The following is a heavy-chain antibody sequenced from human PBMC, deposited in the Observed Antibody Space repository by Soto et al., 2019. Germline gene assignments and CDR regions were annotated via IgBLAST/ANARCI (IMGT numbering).Heavy chain of an antibody. V-gene: IGHV1-69*01. J-gene: IGHJ4*02. CDR1: GATFSSFA. Sequence: QVQLLQSGAEVKKPGSSVKVSCKASGATFSSFAFSWVRQAPGQGLEWMGVIIPIFDTISYAQKFQGRVTITAEESTRTAYMELNSLTSDDTAVYYCASPLKWSGYYIAFDYWGQGTLVIVSS. D-gene: IGHD3-3*01. CDR3: ASPLKWSGYYIAFDY. CDR2: IIPIFDTI.